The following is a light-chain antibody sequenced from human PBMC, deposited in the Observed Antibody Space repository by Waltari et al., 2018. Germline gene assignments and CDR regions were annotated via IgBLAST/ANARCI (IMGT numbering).Light chain of an antibody. J-gene: IGKJ2*01. CDR1: ERISTY. V-gene: IGKV1-39*01. CDR3: FHSYRLPPYT. Sequence: DIQMTQSPSSLSASVGDRVTITCRASERISTYLTWYQHKPGKAPSLLIYGASTLQSGVPSRFSGRGSGTEFTLAITSLQPEDSAIYYCFHSYRLPPYTFGQGTKLEI. CDR2: GAS.